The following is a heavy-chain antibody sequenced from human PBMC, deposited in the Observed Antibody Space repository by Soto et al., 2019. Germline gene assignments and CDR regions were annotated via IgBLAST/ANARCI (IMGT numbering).Heavy chain of an antibody. D-gene: IGHD6-13*01. V-gene: IGHV3-30-3*01. Sequence: GGSLRLSCAASGFTFSSYAMHWVRQAPGKGLEWVAVISYDGSNKYYADSVKGRFTISRDNSKNTLYLQMNSLRAEDTAVYYCARDGASPRGIAAAGTVSPWFDPWGQGTLVTVSS. CDR2: ISYDGSNK. J-gene: IGHJ5*02. CDR3: ARDGASPRGIAAAGTVSPWFDP. CDR1: GFTFSSYA.